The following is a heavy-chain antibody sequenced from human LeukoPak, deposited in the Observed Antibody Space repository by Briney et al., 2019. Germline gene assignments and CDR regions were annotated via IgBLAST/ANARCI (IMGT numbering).Heavy chain of an antibody. CDR1: GGSISSGDYY. V-gene: IGHV4-30-4*01. J-gene: IGHJ5*02. CDR3: ARGRLGNSWYFGIWFDP. D-gene: IGHD6-13*01. CDR2: IYYSGST. Sequence: PSETLSLTCTVSGGSISSGDYYWSWIRQPPGKGLEWIGYIYYSGSTYYNPSLKSRVTISVDTSKNQFSLKLSSVTAADTAVYYCARGRLGNSWYFGIWFDPWGQGTLVTVSS.